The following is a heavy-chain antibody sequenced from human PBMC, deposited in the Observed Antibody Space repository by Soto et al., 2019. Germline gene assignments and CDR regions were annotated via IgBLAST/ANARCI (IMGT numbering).Heavy chain of an antibody. D-gene: IGHD3-10*01. Sequence: SVKVSCKASGGTFSSYAISWVRQAPGQGLEWMGGIIPIFGTANYAQKFQGRVTITADESTSTAYMELSSLRSEDTAVYYCARALWFGEVHYPNYYYDGMAVWGQGTTVTVSS. V-gene: IGHV1-69*13. J-gene: IGHJ6*02. CDR3: ARALWFGEVHYPNYYYDGMAV. CDR1: GGTFSSYA. CDR2: IIPIFGTA.